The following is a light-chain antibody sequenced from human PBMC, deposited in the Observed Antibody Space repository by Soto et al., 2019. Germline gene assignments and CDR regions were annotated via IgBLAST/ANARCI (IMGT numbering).Light chain of an antibody. CDR2: DAF. Sequence: EIVLTQSPATLSLSPGERATLSCRASQGIGNFLAWYQQKPGQAHRLLIYDAFNRASGIPARFSGSGSGTDFTLTISSLEPEDFAVYYCQHRSSWPLTFGGGTKVEIK. CDR1: QGIGNF. V-gene: IGKV3-11*01. CDR3: QHRSSWPLT. J-gene: IGKJ4*01.